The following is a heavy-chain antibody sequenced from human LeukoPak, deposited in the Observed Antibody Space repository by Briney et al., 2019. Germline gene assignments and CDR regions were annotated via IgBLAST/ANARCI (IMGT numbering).Heavy chain of an antibody. CDR1: GGTFSSYA. CDR2: IIPIFGTA. D-gene: IGHD3-10*01. Sequence: SVKVPCKASGGTFSSYAISWVRQAPGQGLEWMGGIIPIFGTANYAQKFQGRVTITADESTSTAYMGLSSLRSEDTAVYYCARDSGGVDSGLDYWGQGTLVTVSS. V-gene: IGHV1-69*13. CDR3: ARDSGGVDSGLDY. J-gene: IGHJ4*02.